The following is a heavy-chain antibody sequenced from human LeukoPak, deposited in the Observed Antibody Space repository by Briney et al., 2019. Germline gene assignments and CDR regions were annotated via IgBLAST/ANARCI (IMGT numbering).Heavy chain of an antibody. CDR2: INQDGSEE. J-gene: IGHJ4*02. CDR3: VRDGGVSGYDLLDY. V-gene: IGHV3-7*01. CDR1: GLTFSNYW. Sequence: GGSLRLSCAASGLTFSNYWMTWVRQAPGKGLEWVAHINQDGSEEHYMDSVKARFTISRDNAKNSLSLQMNSLRAEDTAVYYCVRDGGVSGYDLLDYWGQGTLVTVSS. D-gene: IGHD5-12*01.